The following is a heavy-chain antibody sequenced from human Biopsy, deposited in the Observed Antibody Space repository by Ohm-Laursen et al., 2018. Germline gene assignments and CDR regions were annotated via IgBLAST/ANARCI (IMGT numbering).Heavy chain of an antibody. CDR1: GYNFRGYH. V-gene: IGHV1-2*02. CDR2: INPDTGET. Sequence: GASVKASCKASGYNFRGYHLHWVRLAPGQGLEWMGWINPDTGETRYAPKFQGRLALTRDVSVNTGYLELSSLGSDDTAIYFCAKPSGGVSTIGFDPWGQGTQIIVS. J-gene: IGHJ5*02. D-gene: IGHD5/OR15-5a*01. CDR3: AKPSGGVSTIGFDP.